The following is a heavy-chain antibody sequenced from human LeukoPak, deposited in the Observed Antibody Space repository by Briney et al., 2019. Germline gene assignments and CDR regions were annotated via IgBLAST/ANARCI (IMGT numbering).Heavy chain of an antibody. J-gene: IGHJ4*02. CDR1: GGSISSSSYY. D-gene: IGHD5-24*01. V-gene: IGHV4-39*01. CDR2: IYYSGSI. CDR3: ASYNGRRDGYNFGY. Sequence: PSETLSLTCTVSGGSISSSSYYWGWIRQPPGKGLEWIGSIYYSGSIYYNPSLKSRVTISVDTSKNQFSLKLSSVTAADTAVYYCASYNGRRDGYNFGYWGQGTLVTVSS.